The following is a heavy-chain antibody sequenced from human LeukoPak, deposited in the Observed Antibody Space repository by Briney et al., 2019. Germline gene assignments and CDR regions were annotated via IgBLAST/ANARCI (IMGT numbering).Heavy chain of an antibody. J-gene: IGHJ4*02. CDR3: ANIVGATDFDY. V-gene: IGHV3-23*01. D-gene: IGHD1-26*01. Sequence: GGSLRLCCAASGFTFSSYAMSWVRQAPGKGLEWVSAISGSGGSTYYADSVKGRFTISRDNSKNTLYLQMNSLRAEDTAVYYCANIVGATDFDYWGQGTLVTVSS. CDR1: GFTFSSYA. CDR2: ISGSGGST.